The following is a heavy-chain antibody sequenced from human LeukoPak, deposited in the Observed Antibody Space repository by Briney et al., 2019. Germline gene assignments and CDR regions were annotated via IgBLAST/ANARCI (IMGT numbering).Heavy chain of an antibody. D-gene: IGHD3-3*01. V-gene: IGHV3-30*04. CDR1: GFTFSSYA. CDR3: AKTYYDFWSGYFVDY. CDR2: ISYDGSNK. J-gene: IGHJ4*02. Sequence: GGSLRLSCAASGFTFSSYAMHWVRQAPGKGLEWVAVISYDGSNKYYADSVKGRFTISRDNSKNTLYLQMNSLRAEDTAVYYCAKTYYDFWSGYFVDYWGRGTLVTVSS.